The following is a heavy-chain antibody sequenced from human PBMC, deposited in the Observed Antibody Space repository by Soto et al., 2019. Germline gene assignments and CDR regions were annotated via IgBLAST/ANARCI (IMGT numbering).Heavy chain of an antibody. Sequence: QVQLVESGGGVVQPGRSLRLSCAASGFTFSSYGMHWVRQAPGKGLEWVAVISYDGSNKYYADSVKGRFTISRDNSKNTLYLQMNSLSAEDTSVYYCAKDSGGYSYGRAYYYYYGMDVWGQGTTVTVSS. CDR2: ISYDGSNK. CDR3: AKDSGGYSYGRAYYYYYGMDV. CDR1: GFTFSSYG. V-gene: IGHV3-30*18. D-gene: IGHD5-18*01. J-gene: IGHJ6*02.